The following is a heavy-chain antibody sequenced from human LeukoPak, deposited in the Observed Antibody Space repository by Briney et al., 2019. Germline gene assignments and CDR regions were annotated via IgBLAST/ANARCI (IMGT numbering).Heavy chain of an antibody. V-gene: IGHV6-1*01. D-gene: IGHD6-13*01. CDR2: TYYRSKWYS. CDR3: ARYTSSWFFDS. Sequence: SQTLSLTCAISGDSVPSTSAAWNWIRQSTSRGLEWLGRTYYRSKWYSDYAVSVRGRITVSPDTSTNQFSLQLNSVTPEDTAVYYCARYTSSWFFDSWGLGTLVTVSS. CDR1: GDSVPSTSAA. J-gene: IGHJ4*02.